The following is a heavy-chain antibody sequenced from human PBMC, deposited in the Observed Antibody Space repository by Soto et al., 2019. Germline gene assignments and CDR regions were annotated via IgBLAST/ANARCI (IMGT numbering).Heavy chain of an antibody. CDR2: VYNSVIT. D-gene: IGHD6-19*01. V-gene: IGHV4-61*01. CDR3: ARGWDANS. J-gene: IGHJ4*02. CDR1: GASVSSGNQY. Sequence: QVLMHESGPGLVKPSETLSLTCTVSGASVSSGNQYWSWIRQPPGKRLEWIGFVYNSVITNYSPSLKSRASISADTSRNQFSLKMSSVTAADTAVYYCARGWDANSWGQGALVTVSS.